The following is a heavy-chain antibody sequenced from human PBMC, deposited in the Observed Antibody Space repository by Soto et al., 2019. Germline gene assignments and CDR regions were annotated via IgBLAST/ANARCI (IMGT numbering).Heavy chain of an antibody. Sequence: PGGSLRLSCAASGVSFSAYGIHWVRQGPGKGLEWVALLSYDASAEFYADFVKGRFIISRGNSKNTLHLHINSRRAEDTALYDGAKDERREIQLTSLTYGMDVWGQLPTVNVCS. CDR3: AKDERREIQLTSLTYGMDV. CDR1: GVSFSAYG. V-gene: IGHV3-30*18. CDR2: LSYDASAE. J-gene: IGHJ6*02.